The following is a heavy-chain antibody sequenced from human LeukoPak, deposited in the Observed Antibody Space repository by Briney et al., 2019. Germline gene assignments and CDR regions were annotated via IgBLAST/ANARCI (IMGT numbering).Heavy chain of an antibody. CDR3: ARGKWYSSD. D-gene: IGHD6-19*01. J-gene: IGHJ4*02. Sequence: GGSLRLSCAASGFTFSSYAMSWVRQAPGKGLEWVSAISGSGGSTYYADPVKGRFTISRDNAKNSLYLQMNSLRAEDTAVYYCARGKWYSSDWGQGTLVTVSS. CDR2: ISGSGGST. V-gene: IGHV3-23*01. CDR1: GFTFSSYA.